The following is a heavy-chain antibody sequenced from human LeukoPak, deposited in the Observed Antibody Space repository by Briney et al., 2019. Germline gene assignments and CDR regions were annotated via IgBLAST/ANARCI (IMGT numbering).Heavy chain of an antibody. J-gene: IGHJ6*03. Sequence: GASVKVSCKDSGGTFSSYAISWVRQAPGQGLEWMGRIIPIFGTANYAQKFQGRVTITADKSTSTAYMELSSLRSEDTAVYYCARGSIAAELNMDVWGKGTTVTVSS. V-gene: IGHV1-69*06. CDR3: ARGSIAAELNMDV. D-gene: IGHD6-13*01. CDR1: GGTFSSYA. CDR2: IIPIFGTA.